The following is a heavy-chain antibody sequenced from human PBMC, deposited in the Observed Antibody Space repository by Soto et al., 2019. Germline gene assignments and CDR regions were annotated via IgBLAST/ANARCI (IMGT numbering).Heavy chain of an antibody. CDR2: IFSNDEK. Sequence: SGPTLVNPTETLTLTCTVSGFSLSNATMGVSWIRQPPGKALEWLAHIFSNDEKSYSTSLKSRLTISTDTSKSQVVLTMTNMDPVDTATYYCARIVDLAATVWFDPWGQGTLVTVSS. CDR1: GFSLSNATMG. D-gene: IGHD6-13*01. J-gene: IGHJ5*02. CDR3: ARIVDLAATVWFDP. V-gene: IGHV2-26*01.